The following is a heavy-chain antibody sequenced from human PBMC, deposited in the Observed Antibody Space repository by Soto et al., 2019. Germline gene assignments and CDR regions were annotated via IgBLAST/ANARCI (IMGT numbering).Heavy chain of an antibody. D-gene: IGHD3-10*01. CDR1: GYSISIGNY. V-gene: IGHV4-38-2*02. CDR3: ARDSDYYSSGSFDY. CDR2: IYQSGST. Sequence: PSETLSLTCPVSGYSISIGNYWGWIRQPPGKRLEWIGSIYQSGSTYYNPSLRSRATISVDTSKNQFSLNLRSVTAADTAVYYCARDSDYYSSGSFDYWGQGTLVTVSS. J-gene: IGHJ4*02.